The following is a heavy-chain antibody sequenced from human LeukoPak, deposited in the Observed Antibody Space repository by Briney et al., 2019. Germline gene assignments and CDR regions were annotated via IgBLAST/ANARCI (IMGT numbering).Heavy chain of an antibody. D-gene: IGHD2-15*01. CDR1: GGSISSYY. CDR2: IHTSGST. CDR3: ARSLSLHYYMDV. J-gene: IGHJ6*03. Sequence: SETLSLTCTVSGGSISSYYWSWIRQPAGKGLEWIGRIHTSGSTNYNPSLKSRVTMSGDTSKNQFSLKLSSVTAADTAVYYCARSLSLHYYMDVWGKGTTVTVSS. V-gene: IGHV4-4*07.